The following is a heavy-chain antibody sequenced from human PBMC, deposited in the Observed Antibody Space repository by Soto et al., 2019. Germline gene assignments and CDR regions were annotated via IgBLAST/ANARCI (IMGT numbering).Heavy chain of an antibody. Sequence: QLQLQESGPGLVKPSETLSLTCTVSGGSISSSSYYWGWIRQPPGKGLEWIGSIYYSGSTYYNPSLKSRVTISVDTSKNQFSLNLRSVTAADTAVYYCARDPLRLKTYYFDYWGQGTLVTVSS. CDR3: ARDPLRLKTYYFDY. CDR1: GGSISSSSYY. J-gene: IGHJ4*02. D-gene: IGHD4-17*01. V-gene: IGHV4-39*02. CDR2: IYYSGST.